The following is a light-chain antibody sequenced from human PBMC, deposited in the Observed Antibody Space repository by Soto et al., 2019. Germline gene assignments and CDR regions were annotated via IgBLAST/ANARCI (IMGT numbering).Light chain of an antibody. V-gene: IGLV1-51*01. J-gene: IGLJ2*01. CDR3: ATWDSSLSSAV. CDR2: DNN. CDR1: SSNIGNNY. Sequence: QSVLTQSPSVSAAPGQKVTISCSGSSSNIGNNYVSWYQQLPGTAPKLLIYDNNKRPSGIPDRFSGSKSGTSGTLDITGLQTGDEADYYCATWDSSLSSAVFGGGTKLTVL.